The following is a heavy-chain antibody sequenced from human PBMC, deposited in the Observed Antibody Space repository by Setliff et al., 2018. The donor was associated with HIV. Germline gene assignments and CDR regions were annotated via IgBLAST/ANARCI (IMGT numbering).Heavy chain of an antibody. CDR2: ISHSGRT. CDR1: VGSFSGYY. D-gene: IGHD3-16*01. CDR3: ATERWLYQNFDS. V-gene: IGHV4-34*01. Sequence: SETLSLTCAVYVGSFSGYYWSWTRQPPGKGLEWIGEISHSGRTNYNPSLKSRVTMSVDTSKNQFSLNLNSVTATDTAIYYCATERWLYQNFDSWGQGTQVTVSS. J-gene: IGHJ4*02.